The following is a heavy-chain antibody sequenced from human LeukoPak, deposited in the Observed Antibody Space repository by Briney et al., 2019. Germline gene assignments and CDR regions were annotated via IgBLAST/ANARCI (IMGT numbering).Heavy chain of an antibody. J-gene: IGHJ4*02. CDR1: GFSLSTAGVG. CDR3: AHRRMEDNSGALDS. D-gene: IGHD3-22*01. CDR2: IYWDGDK. Sequence: ESGPTLVEPTQTLXLTCTFSGFSLSTAGVGVGWIRQPPGKALEWLALIYWDGDKRYSPSLKSRLTITEDTSKNQVVLTMTNMDPVDTATYYCAHRRMEDNSGALDSWGQGTLVTVSS. V-gene: IGHV2-5*02.